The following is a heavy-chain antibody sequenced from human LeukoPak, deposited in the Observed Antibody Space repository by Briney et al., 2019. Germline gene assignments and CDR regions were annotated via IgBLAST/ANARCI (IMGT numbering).Heavy chain of an antibody. CDR2: ISSSYI. CDR1: GFTFSSYS. CDR3: ARDRKLYYDILTGFDY. D-gene: IGHD3-9*01. V-gene: IGHV3-21*01. J-gene: IGHJ4*02. Sequence: GGSLRLSCAASGFTFSSYSMNWVRQAPGKGLEWVSSISSSYIYYADSVKGRFTISRDNAKNSLYLQMNSLRAEDTAVYYCARDRKLYYDILTGFDYWGQGTLVTVSS.